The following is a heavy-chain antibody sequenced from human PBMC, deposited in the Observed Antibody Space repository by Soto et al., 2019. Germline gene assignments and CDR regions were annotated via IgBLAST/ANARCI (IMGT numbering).Heavy chain of an antibody. CDR1: GGSISSYY. CDR2: IYYSGST. V-gene: IGHV4-59*08. Sequence: SETLSLTCTVSGGSISSYYWSWIRQPPGKGLEWIGYIYYSGSTNYNPSLKSRVTISVDTSKNQFSLKLSSVTAADTAVYYCARMLSWDFSYYMDVWGKGTTVTVSS. J-gene: IGHJ6*03. D-gene: IGHD3-10*02. CDR3: ARMLSWDFSYYMDV.